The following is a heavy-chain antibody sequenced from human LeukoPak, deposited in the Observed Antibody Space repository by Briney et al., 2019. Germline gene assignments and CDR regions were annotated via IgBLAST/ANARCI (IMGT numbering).Heavy chain of an antibody. V-gene: IGHV4-34*01. CDR1: GGSFSGYY. J-gene: IGHJ2*01. D-gene: IGHD3-22*01. CDR3: ARDTRTYYYDSSGYEDWYFDL. CDR2: INHSGST. Sequence: SETLSLTCAVYGGSFSGYYWSWIRQPPGKGLEWIGEINHSGSTNYNPSLKSRVTISVDTSKNQFSLKLSSVTAADTAVYYCARDTRTYYYDSSGYEDWYFDLWGRGTLVTVSS.